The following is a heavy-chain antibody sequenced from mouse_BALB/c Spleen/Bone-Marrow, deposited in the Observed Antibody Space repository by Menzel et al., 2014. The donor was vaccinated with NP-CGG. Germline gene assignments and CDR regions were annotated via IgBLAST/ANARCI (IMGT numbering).Heavy chain of an antibody. V-gene: IGHV1-19*01. CDR2: VNPYNDGT. Sequence: EVQLQQSGPELVKPGASVKMSCKASGYTFTDYYMDWVKQSHGEGFEWIGRVNPYNDGTSYNQKFKGKATLTVDKSSSTAYMELNSLTSEDSAVYYCARRGRYDGDYFDYWGQGTTLTVSS. D-gene: IGHD2-14*01. CDR3: ARRGRYDGDYFDY. J-gene: IGHJ2*01. CDR1: GYTFTDYY.